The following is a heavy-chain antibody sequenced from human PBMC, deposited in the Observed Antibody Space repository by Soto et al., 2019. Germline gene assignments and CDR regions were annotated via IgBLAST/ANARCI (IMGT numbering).Heavy chain of an antibody. CDR3: ASQKGVVVAATARY. V-gene: IGHV4-39*01. Sequence: QLQLQESGPGLVKPSETLSLTCTVSGGSISSSSYYWGWIRQPPGKGLEWIGSIYYSGSTYYNPSLKSRVTISVDTSKNQFSLKLSSVTAADTAVYYCASQKGVVVAATARYWGQGTLVTVSS. CDR2: IYYSGST. CDR1: GGSISSSSYY. J-gene: IGHJ4*02. D-gene: IGHD2-15*01.